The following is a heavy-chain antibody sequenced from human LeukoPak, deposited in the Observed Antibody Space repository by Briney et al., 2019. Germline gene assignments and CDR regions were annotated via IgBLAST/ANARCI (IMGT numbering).Heavy chain of an antibody. J-gene: IGHJ4*02. CDR3: AKSFWWFGEFSPFDY. CDR2: ISSSRSSI. V-gene: IGHV3-21*01. D-gene: IGHD3-10*01. CDR1: GFTFSSYS. Sequence: GGPLRLSCAASGFTFSSYSMNWVRQAPGKGLEWVSSISSSRSSIYYADSMKGRFTISRDNAKNSLYLQMNSLRAEDTAVYYCAKSFWWFGEFSPFDYWGQGTLVTVSS.